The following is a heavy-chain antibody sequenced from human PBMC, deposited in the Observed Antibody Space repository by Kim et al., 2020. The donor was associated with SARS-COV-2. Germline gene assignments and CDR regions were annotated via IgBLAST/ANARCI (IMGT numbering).Heavy chain of an antibody. V-gene: IGHV1-8*01. J-gene: IGHJ4*02. Sequence: ASVKVSCKASGYTFTSYDINWVRQATGQGLEWMGWMNPNSGNTGYAQKFQGRVTMTRNTSISTAYMELSSLRSEDTAVYYCARGVPVTGLAAAQPLPDYWGQGTLVTVSS. D-gene: IGHD6-13*01. CDR3: ARGVPVTGLAAAQPLPDY. CDR2: MNPNSGNT. CDR1: GYTFTSYD.